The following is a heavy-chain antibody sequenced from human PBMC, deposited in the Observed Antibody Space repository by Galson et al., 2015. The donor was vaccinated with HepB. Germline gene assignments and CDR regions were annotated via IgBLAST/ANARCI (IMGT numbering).Heavy chain of an antibody. CDR3: ARDLITMIVVDAFDI. J-gene: IGHJ3*02. D-gene: IGHD3-22*01. CDR2: ISSSSSTI. V-gene: IGHV3-48*02. Sequence: SLRLSCAASGFTFSSYSMNWVRQAPGKGLEWVSYISSSSSTIYYADSVKGRFTISRDNAKNSLHLQMNSLRDEDTAVYYCARDLITMIVVDAFDIWGQGTMVTVSS. CDR1: GFTFSSYS.